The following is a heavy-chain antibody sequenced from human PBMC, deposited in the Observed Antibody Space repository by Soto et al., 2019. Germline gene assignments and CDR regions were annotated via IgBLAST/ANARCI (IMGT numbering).Heavy chain of an antibody. CDR2: IYDSGNT. CDR3: ASGLSGDKVDQ. V-gene: IGHV4-30-4*01. Sequence: QVQLQESGPGLVKPSQTLSLTCTVSGGSISDGAYYWSWIRQPPGKGLEGIWHIYDSGNTYNNPSLKTRITISVDTSKNHVSLNLNSVTAADTAVYYCASGLSGDKVDQWGQGTLVTVSS. CDR1: GGSISDGAYY. J-gene: IGHJ4*02. D-gene: IGHD2-21*01.